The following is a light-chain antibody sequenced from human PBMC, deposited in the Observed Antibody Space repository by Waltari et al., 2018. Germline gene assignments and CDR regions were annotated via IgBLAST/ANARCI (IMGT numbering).Light chain of an antibody. CDR3: AAWDDNLKGPV. V-gene: IGLV1-44*01. CDR2: NTN. J-gene: IGLJ2*01. CDR1: TSTIGINA. Sequence: QSVLTQPPSASGTPGQRVSISCSGSTSTIGINAVSWYQHLPGAAPRVRLYNTNERPSGGPGRFSGAKSGTAAALAISGLQSEDEWDYYCAAWDDNLKGPVFGGGTKLTVL.